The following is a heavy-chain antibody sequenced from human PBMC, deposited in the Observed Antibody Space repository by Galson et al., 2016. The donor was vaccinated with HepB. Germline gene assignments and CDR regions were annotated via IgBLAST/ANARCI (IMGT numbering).Heavy chain of an antibody. CDR3: ARTEIVVVPADHDPYYYYGMDV. Sequence: TLSLTCTVSGASISSGDYYWSWIRQPPGKGLEWVGHIYHSGSTYYSPSLKSRATISADTSRKQFSLKLRSVTAADTAVYYCARTEIVVVPADHDPYYYYGMDVWGKGTTVTVSS. CDR2: IYHSGST. D-gene: IGHD2-2*01. V-gene: IGHV4-30-4*01. J-gene: IGHJ6*04. CDR1: GASISSGDYY.